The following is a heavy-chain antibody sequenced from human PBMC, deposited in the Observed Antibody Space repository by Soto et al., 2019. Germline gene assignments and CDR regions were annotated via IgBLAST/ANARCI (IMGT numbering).Heavy chain of an antibody. V-gene: IGHV5-51*01. J-gene: IGHJ6*02. D-gene: IGHD3-22*01. Sequence: PGESLKISCKGAGYSCTSYWIGWVRQMPGKGLEWMGIIYPGDSDTRYSPSFQGQVTISADKSISTAYLQWSSLKASDTAMYYCARQEGLDYYASSGYYYYVYYGMDVWGQGTTVTVSS. CDR1: GYSCTSYW. CDR2: IYPGDSDT. CDR3: ARQEGLDYYASSGYYYYVYYGMDV.